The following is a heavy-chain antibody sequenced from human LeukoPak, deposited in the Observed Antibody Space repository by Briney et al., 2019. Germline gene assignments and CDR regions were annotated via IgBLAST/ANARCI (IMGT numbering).Heavy chain of an antibody. CDR1: GFSFSSYG. V-gene: IGHV3-23*01. CDR3: AKAEGIAVAGNNY. J-gene: IGHJ4*02. CDR2: ISGSGGNT. D-gene: IGHD6-19*01. Sequence: GGSLRLSCAASGFSFSSYGMNWVRQAPGKGPEWVSTISGSGGNTYYADSVKGRFTISRDTSKNTLYLQMNSLRAEDTAVYYCAKAEGIAVAGNNYWGQGTLVTVSS.